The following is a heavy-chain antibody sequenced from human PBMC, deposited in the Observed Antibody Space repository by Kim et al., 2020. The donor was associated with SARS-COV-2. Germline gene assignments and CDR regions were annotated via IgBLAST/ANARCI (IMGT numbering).Heavy chain of an antibody. D-gene: IGHD2-15*01. CDR1: GFAFNHFG. Sequence: GGSLRLSCEASGFAFNHFGIHWVRQTPAKGLEWVAVIWSDGSHNYYADAVKGRFTISRDNAKNTLYLQMNSLRADDTATYYCVKDQDEGTSYVFGYWGQGTLVTVSS. J-gene: IGHJ4*02. CDR3: VKDQDEGTSYVFGY. V-gene: IGHV3-33*03. CDR2: IWSDGSHN.